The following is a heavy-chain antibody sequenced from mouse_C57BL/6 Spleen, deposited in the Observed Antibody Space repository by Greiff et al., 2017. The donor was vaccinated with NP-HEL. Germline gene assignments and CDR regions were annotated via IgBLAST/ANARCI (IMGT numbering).Heavy chain of an antibody. CDR3: VVYSSGYGDYYAMDY. D-gene: IGHD3-2*02. V-gene: IGHV14-3*01. J-gene: IGHJ4*01. Sequence: VQLQQSVAELVRPGASVKLSCTASGFNIKNTYMHWVKQRPEQGLEWIGRIDPANGNTKYAAKFKGKATMTADTSSNTAYLTLSSLTSDVTAIYYCVVYSSGYGDYYAMDYWGQGTSVTVSS. CDR1: GFNIKNTY. CDR2: IDPANGNT.